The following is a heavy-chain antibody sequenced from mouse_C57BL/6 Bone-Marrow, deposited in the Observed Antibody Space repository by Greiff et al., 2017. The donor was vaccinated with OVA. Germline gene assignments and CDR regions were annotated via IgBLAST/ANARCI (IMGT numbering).Heavy chain of an antibody. V-gene: IGHV1-22*01. J-gene: IGHJ3*01. CDR2: INPNNGGT. D-gene: IGHD4-1*01. CDR1: GYTFTDSN. Sequence: EVQLQQSGPELVKPGASVKMSCKASGYTFTDSNMHWVKQSHGQSLEWIGYINPNNGGTSYNPNFKGTATLTVNTSSSTAFMELRSLTSEDAAVYYCTNWGDADWGQGTLVTVSA. CDR3: TNWGDAD.